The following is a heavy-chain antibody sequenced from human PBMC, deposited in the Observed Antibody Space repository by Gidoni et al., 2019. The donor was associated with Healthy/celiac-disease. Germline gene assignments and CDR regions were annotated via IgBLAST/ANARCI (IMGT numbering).Heavy chain of an antibody. Sequence: EVQLLESGGGLVKPGGSLRLCCAASGFPVSSVAMSGVRQAPGKGLVCVSAISGRGGTTYYADTGTGRFTISKDNSKNTLYLQMNSLRAEDTAVYYCASRTAAGQGAFDIWGQVTMVTVSS. CDR2: ISGRGGTT. D-gene: IGHD6-13*01. CDR1: GFPVSSVA. J-gene: IGHJ3*02. V-gene: IGHV3-23*01. CDR3: ASRTAAGQGAFDI.